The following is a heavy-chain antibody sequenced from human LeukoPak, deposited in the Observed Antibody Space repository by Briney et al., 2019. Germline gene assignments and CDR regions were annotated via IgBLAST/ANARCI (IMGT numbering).Heavy chain of an antibody. CDR2: ICAYNCNP. J-gene: IGHJ3*02. CDR3: ARVFDSSGYYLNAFDI. Sequence: ASVKGSCKASGYTFPSYGIIWVRQAPGQGLEWMGWICAYNCNPNYAQKLQGRVTMTTDTSTSTAYMELRSLRSDDTDVYYCARVFDSSGYYLNAFDIWGQGTMVTVSS. D-gene: IGHD3-22*01. V-gene: IGHV1-18*01. CDR1: GYTFPSYG.